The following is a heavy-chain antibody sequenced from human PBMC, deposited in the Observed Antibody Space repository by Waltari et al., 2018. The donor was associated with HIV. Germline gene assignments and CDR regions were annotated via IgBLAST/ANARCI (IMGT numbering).Heavy chain of an antibody. Sequence: QVQLQESGPGLVKPSQTLSLTCTVSGGSISSGDYYWSWIRQPPGKGLELIGYMYYSGSTYSNPSLKSRVTISVDTSKNQFSLKLSSVTAADTAVYYCARVKIVGNWFDPWGQGTLVTVSS. J-gene: IGHJ5*02. V-gene: IGHV4-30-4*01. D-gene: IGHD1-26*01. CDR2: MYYSGST. CDR1: GGSISSGDYY. CDR3: ARVKIVGNWFDP.